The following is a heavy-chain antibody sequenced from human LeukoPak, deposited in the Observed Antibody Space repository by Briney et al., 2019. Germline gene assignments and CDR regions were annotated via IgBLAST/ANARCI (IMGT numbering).Heavy chain of an antibody. J-gene: IGHJ5*02. CDR3: ARVVAAAGNNWFDP. Sequence: PSETLSLTCTVSGGSISSYYWSWTRQPPGKGLEWIGYIYYSGSTNYNPSLKSRVTISVDTSKNQFSLKLNSVSAADTAVYYCARVVAAAGNNWFDPWGQGTLVTVSS. CDR2: IYYSGST. CDR1: GGSISSYY. V-gene: IGHV4-59*12. D-gene: IGHD6-13*01.